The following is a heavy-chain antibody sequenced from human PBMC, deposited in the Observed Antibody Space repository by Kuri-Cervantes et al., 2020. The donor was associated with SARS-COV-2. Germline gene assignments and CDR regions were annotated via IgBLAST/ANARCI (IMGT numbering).Heavy chain of an antibody. Sequence: GESLKISCAASGFTFSSYAMHWVRQAPGKGLEWVAVISYDGSNKYYADSVKGRFTISRDNSKNTLYLQMNSLRAEDTAVYYCAKARSPSLWFGELLLSADYWGQGTLVTVSS. CDR1: GFTFSSYA. V-gene: IGHV3-30-3*01. J-gene: IGHJ4*02. D-gene: IGHD3-10*01. CDR3: AKARSPSLWFGELLLSADY. CDR2: ISYDGSNK.